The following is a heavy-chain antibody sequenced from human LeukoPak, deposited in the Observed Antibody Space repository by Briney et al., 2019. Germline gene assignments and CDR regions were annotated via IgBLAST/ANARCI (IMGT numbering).Heavy chain of an antibody. CDR2: ISWNSGSI. Sequence: GGSLRLSCAASGFTFDDYAMHWVRQAPGKGLEWVSGISWNSGSIGYADSVKGRFTISRDNAKNSLYLQMNSLRAEDTAVYYCARGATYYDFWSGPTDFDYWGQGTLVTVSS. CDR3: ARGATYYDFWSGPTDFDY. V-gene: IGHV3-9*01. CDR1: GFTFDDYA. D-gene: IGHD3-3*01. J-gene: IGHJ4*02.